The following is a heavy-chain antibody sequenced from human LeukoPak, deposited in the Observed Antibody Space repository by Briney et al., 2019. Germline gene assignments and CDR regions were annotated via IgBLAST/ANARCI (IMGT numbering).Heavy chain of an antibody. J-gene: IGHJ5*02. V-gene: IGHV4-4*09. D-gene: IGHD2-21*01. CDR1: GGSISSYY. Sequence: SETLALTCTVSGGSISSYYWSWVRQSPGKGLEWIGYIFTSGWTDYNPSLKSRVTMSVDTSKNQLSMELRFLTAADTAVYYCATSHDVKTAPYDLWGQGTLVTVSS. CDR3: ATSHDVKTAPYDL. CDR2: IFTSGWT.